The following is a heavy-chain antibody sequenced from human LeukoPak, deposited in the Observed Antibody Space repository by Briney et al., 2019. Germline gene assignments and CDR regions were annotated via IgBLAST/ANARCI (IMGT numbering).Heavy chain of an antibody. J-gene: IGHJ4*02. D-gene: IGHD2-2*01. CDR3: ARTSSTSCCFVDY. CDR1: GGSISSSSYY. Sequence: PSETLSLTCTVSGGSISSSSYYWGWIRQPPGRGLEWIVSIYYSGSTYYNPSLKSRVTISVHTSKTQFSLKLSSVTAADTAVYYCARTSSTSCCFVDYWGQGTLVTVSS. V-gene: IGHV4-39*01. CDR2: IYYSGST.